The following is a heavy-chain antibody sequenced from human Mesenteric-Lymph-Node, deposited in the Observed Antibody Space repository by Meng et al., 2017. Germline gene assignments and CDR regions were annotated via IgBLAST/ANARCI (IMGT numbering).Heavy chain of an antibody. CDR2: VIGSGITT. Sequence: GESLKISCATSGFTFSSYAMSWVRQAPGKGLEWVSAVIGSGITTYYADSVKGRFTISRDNSKNTLYLQMNSLRAEDTAVYYCARGGDSSYFQLFWDYWGQGSLVTVSS. J-gene: IGHJ4*02. CDR3: ARGGDSSYFQLFWDY. V-gene: IGHV3-23*01. D-gene: IGHD6-19*01. CDR1: GFTFSSYA.